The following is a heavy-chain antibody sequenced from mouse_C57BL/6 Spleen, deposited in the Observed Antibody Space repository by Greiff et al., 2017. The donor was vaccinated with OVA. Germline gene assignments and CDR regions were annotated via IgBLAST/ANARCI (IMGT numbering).Heavy chain of an antibody. CDR1: GYTFTSYW. J-gene: IGHJ4*01. CDR2: IDPSDSYT. V-gene: IGHV1-69*01. CDR3: ASGGSLYAMDY. D-gene: IGHD1-1*02. Sequence: QVHVKQPGAELVMPGASVKLSCKASGYTFTSYWMHWVKQRPGQGLEWIGEIDPSDSYTNYNQKFKGKSTLTVDKSSSTAYMQLSSLTSEDSAVYYCASGGSLYAMDYWGQGTSVTVSS.